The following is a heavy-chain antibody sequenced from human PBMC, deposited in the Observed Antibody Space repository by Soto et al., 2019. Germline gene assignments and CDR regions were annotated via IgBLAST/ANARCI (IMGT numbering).Heavy chain of an antibody. CDR1: GGSISSGGYY. V-gene: IGHV4-31*03. J-gene: IGHJ4*02. CDR3: ARGGIAAAAPPDY. D-gene: IGHD6-13*01. CDR2: IYYSGST. Sequence: QVQLQESGPGLVKPSQTLSLTCTVSGGSISSGGYYWSWIRQHPGKGLEWIGYIYYSGSTYYNPSLKSRVTVAVDTSNNQFSLKLSSVTAADTAVYYCARGGIAAAAPPDYWGQGTLVTVSS.